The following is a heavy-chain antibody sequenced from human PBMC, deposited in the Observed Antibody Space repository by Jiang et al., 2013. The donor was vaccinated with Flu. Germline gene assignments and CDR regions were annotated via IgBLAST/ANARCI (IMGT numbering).Heavy chain of an antibody. CDR1: GYSFITNW. J-gene: IGHJ4*02. CDR3: ARHSDPGYSSGWST. CDR2: IFPGDSNA. V-gene: IGHV5-51*01. D-gene: IGHD2-15*01. Sequence: GAEVKKPGESLKISCKGFGYSFITNWIGWVRQMPGKGLEWVGIIFPGDSNARYSPSFQGQVTISVDKSTSTAYLQWSSLKASDTAMYFCARHSDPGYSSGWSTWGQGTLVTVS.